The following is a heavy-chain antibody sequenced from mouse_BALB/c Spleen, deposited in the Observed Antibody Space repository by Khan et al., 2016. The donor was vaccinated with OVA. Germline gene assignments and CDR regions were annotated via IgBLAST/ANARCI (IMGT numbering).Heavy chain of an antibody. CDR2: ISPGSGDT. CDR1: GYTFTDYY. V-gene: IGHV1-77*01. D-gene: IGHD1-2*01. CDR3: ARRNYFSYTLAY. Sequence: QVQLQQSGAELARPGASVQLSCKASGYTFTDYYINWVKLRTGQGLEWIGEISPGSGDTYYNERFKGQATLTADKSSSKAYMQLSRLTSEASADYYCARRNYFSYTLAYWGQGTLVTVSA. J-gene: IGHJ3*01.